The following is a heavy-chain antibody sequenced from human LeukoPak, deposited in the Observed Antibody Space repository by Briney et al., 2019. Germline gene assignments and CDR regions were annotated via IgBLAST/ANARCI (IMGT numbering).Heavy chain of an antibody. Sequence: ASVKVSCKVSGYTLTELSMHWVRQAPGKGLEWMGGFDPEDGETIYAQKFQGRVTMTEDTSTDTAYMELSSLRSEDTAVYYCATIKTSGNYFDYWGQGTLVTVSS. CDR3: ATIKTSGNYFDY. J-gene: IGHJ4*02. V-gene: IGHV1-24*01. D-gene: IGHD3-9*01. CDR1: GYTLTELS. CDR2: FDPEDGET.